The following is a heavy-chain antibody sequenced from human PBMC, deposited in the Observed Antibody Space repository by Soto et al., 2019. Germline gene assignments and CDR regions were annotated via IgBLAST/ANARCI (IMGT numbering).Heavy chain of an antibody. CDR2: INPNSGGT. CDR3: ARGFYGSDYYGMDV. Sequence: ASVKVSCKASGYTFTGFYIHWVRQAPGQGLQWMAWINPNSGGTKYAQKFQGRFTVTRDTSISTAYMDLTRLTSDDTAVYYCARGFYGSDYYGMDVWGQGTTVTVS. D-gene: IGHD3-10*01. J-gene: IGHJ6*02. CDR1: GYTFTGFY. V-gene: IGHV1-2*02.